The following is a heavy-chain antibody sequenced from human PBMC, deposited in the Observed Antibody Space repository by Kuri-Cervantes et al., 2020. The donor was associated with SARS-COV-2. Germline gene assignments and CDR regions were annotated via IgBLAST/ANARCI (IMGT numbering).Heavy chain of an antibody. Sequence: GGSLRLSCVASGFTFSNYAMNWVRQAPGRGPEWVSGIAGDGHGPDYGDSVRGRFTMSRDNSKNTLYLQMNSLRAEDTAVYYCAKDFRKGARPWGQGTLVTVSS. CDR1: GFTFSNYA. V-gene: IGHV3-23*01. J-gene: IGHJ5*02. CDR3: AKDFRKGARP. D-gene: IGHD6-6*01. CDR2: IAGDGHGP.